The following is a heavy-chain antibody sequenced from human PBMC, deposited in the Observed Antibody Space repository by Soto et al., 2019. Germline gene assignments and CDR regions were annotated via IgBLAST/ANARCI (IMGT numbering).Heavy chain of an antibody. CDR2: ISGSGGST. CDR1: GFTFSSYA. J-gene: IGHJ4*02. Sequence: PGGSLRLSCAASGFTFSSYAMSWVRQAPGKGLEWVSAISGSGGSTYYADSVKGRFTISRDNSKNTLHLQMNSLRAEDTAVYYCAKDVSYDFRYFDYWGQGTLVTVSS. V-gene: IGHV3-23*01. CDR3: AKDVSYDFRYFDY. D-gene: IGHD3-3*01.